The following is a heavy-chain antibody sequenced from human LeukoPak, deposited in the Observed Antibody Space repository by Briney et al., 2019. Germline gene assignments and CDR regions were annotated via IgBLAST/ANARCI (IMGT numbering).Heavy chain of an antibody. Sequence: SETLSLTCSVSDGSINSYYWNWIRRPPGKGLEWIGYIYYNGNTNYSPSLKSRVTMSVDTSKNLFSLKVSSVTATDTAVYYCARHYGPWGQGTLVTVSS. CDR2: IYYNGNT. J-gene: IGHJ4*02. D-gene: IGHD3-10*01. CDR1: DGSINSYY. CDR3: ARHYGP. V-gene: IGHV4-59*08.